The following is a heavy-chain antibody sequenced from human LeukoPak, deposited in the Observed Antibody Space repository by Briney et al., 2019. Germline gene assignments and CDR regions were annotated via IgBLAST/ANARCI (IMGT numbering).Heavy chain of an antibody. V-gene: IGHV3-23*01. CDR1: GFTFSSYS. CDR3: AKPVNGRIAAARDY. J-gene: IGHJ4*02. Sequence: PGGSLRLSCAASGFTFSSYSMNWVRQAPGKGLEWVSAISGSGGSTYYADSVKGRFTISRDNSKNTLYLQMNSLRAEDTAVYYCAKPVNGRIAAARDYWGQGTLVTVSS. CDR2: ISGSGGST. D-gene: IGHD6-13*01.